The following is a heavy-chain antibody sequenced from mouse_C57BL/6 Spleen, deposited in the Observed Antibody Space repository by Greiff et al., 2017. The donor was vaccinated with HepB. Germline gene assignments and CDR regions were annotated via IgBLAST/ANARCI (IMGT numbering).Heavy chain of an antibody. CDR1: GYTFTDYY. V-gene: IGHV1-26*01. Sequence: EVQLQQSGPELVKPGASVKISCKASGYTFTDYYMNWVKQSHGKSLEWIGDINPNNGGTSYNQKFKGKATLTVDKSSSTAYMELRSLTSEDSAVYYCAGGDSTEDYWGQGTTLTVSS. CDR3: AGGDSTEDY. D-gene: IGHD2-1*01. CDR2: INPNNGGT. J-gene: IGHJ2*01.